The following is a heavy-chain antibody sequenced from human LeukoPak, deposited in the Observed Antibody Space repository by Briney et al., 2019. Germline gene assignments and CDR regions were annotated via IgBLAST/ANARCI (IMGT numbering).Heavy chain of an antibody. CDR1: GYTFTRYY. CDR3: ARVRPSYGPFGY. CDR2: INPSGGST. Sequence: ASVKVSCKASGYTFTRYYMHWVRQAPGQGLEWMGIINPSGGSTSYAQKFQGRVTRTRDMSTSPVYMELSSLRSEDTAVYYCARVRPSYGPFGYWGQGNLVTVSS. V-gene: IGHV1-46*01. J-gene: IGHJ4*02. D-gene: IGHD5-18*01.